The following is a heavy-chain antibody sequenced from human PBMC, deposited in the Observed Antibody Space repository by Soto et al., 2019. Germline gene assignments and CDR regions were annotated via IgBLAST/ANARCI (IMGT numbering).Heavy chain of an antibody. CDR3: ARASPSPPPIYGSGDLYPLDY. J-gene: IGHJ4*02. D-gene: IGHD3-10*01. CDR1: GFTFSSYS. Sequence: GGSLRLSCAASGFTFSSYSMNWVRQAPGKGLEWVSSISSSSSYIYYADSVKGRFTISRDNAKNSLYLQMNSLRAEDTAVYYCARASPSPPPIYGSGDLYPLDYWGQGTLVTVSS. V-gene: IGHV3-21*01. CDR2: ISSSSSYI.